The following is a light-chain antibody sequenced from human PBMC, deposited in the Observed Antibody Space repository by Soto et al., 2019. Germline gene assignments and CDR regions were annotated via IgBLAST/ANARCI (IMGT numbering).Light chain of an antibody. CDR2: EVS. CDR3: SSHATSGTDV. Sequence: QSALTQPASVSGSPGQSITISCTGTTSDVGGYDYVSWYQQHPGKAPKLMIYEVSNRPSGVSNRFSGSKSGNTASLTISGLQAEDEADYFCSSHATSGTDVFGTATKVTVL. J-gene: IGLJ1*01. CDR1: TSDVGGYDY. V-gene: IGLV2-14*01.